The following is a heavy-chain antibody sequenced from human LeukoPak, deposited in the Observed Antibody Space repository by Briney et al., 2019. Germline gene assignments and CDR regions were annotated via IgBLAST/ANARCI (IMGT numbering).Heavy chain of an antibody. D-gene: IGHD6-19*01. CDR1: GFTVSSNF. J-gene: IGHJ4*02. V-gene: IGHV3-66*04. CDR2: IYSGGNT. Sequence: GGSLRLSCAASGFTVSSNFMSWARQAPGKGLEWVSVIYSGGNTYYSDSVKGRFTISRDNSKNPLYLQMNSLRAEDTAVYYCARQPDDFSGWNNGQDFFDYWGQGTLVTVSS. CDR3: ARQPDDFSGWNNGQDFFDY.